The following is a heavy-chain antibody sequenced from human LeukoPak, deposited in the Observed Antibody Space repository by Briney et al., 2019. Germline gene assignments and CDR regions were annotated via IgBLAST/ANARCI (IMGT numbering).Heavy chain of an antibody. D-gene: IGHD2-8*01. V-gene: IGHV3-21*01. CDR2: ISSSSNYI. J-gene: IGHJ4*02. CDR1: GFTLSSYS. Sequence: GGSLRLSCAASGFTLSSYSMNWVRQAPGKGLEWVSSISSSSNYIYYADSVKGRFTISRDNAKNSLYLQMNSLRAEDTAVYYCARALSMKSSFDYWGQGTLVTVSS. CDR3: ARALSMKSSFDY.